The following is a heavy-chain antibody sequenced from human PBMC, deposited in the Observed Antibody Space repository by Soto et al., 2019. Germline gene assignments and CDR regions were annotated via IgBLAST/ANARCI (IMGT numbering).Heavy chain of an antibody. V-gene: IGHV4-59*01. CDR1: GGSISSYY. CDR3: ARAVAAAGEVGALDY. CDR2: IYYSGST. J-gene: IGHJ4*02. D-gene: IGHD6-13*01. Sequence: SETLSLTCTVSGGSISSYYWSWIRQPPGKGLEWIGYIYYSGSTNYNPSLKSRVTISVDTSKNQFSLKLSSVTAADTAVYYCARAVAAAGEVGALDYWGQGTLVTVSS.